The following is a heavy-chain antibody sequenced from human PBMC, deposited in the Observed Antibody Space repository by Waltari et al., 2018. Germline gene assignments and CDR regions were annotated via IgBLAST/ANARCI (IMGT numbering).Heavy chain of an antibody. J-gene: IGHJ6*02. V-gene: IGHV3-23*03. CDR3: VKGIWTSAASYYAGLDV. CDR1: GFSFSTYG. Sequence: EVQVLESGGDLVQPGGSLRLSCAASGFSFSTYGMSWVRQGPGKGLGWVAGINNDGSRTYYVDSVKGRFTISRDNSKNTMSLQMNSLRAEDTAIYYCVKGIWTSAASYYAGLDVWGQGTTVTVSS. D-gene: IGHD3-22*01. CDR2: INNDGSRT.